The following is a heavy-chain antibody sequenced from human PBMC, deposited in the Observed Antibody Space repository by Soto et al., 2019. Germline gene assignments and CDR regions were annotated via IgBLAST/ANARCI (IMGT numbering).Heavy chain of an antibody. V-gene: IGHV3-23*01. D-gene: IGHD3-10*01. CDR3: ARWGHYGSGTNYYGMDV. J-gene: IGHJ6*02. CDR1: GFTFSSYA. Sequence: PGGSLRLSCAASGFTFSSYAMSWVRQAPGKGLEWVSAISGSGGSTYYADSVKGRFTISRDNSKNTLYLQMGSLRAEDMAVYYCARWGHYGSGTNYYGMDVWGQGTTVTVSS. CDR2: ISGSGGST.